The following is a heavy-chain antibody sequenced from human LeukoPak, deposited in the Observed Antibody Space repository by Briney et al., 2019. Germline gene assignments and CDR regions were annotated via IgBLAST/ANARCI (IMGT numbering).Heavy chain of an antibody. V-gene: IGHV4-4*07. CDR1: DGSFSNYY. Sequence: SETLSLTCTVSDGSFSNYYWSWIRQPAGKGLEWIGRIYTSGSTNYNPSVKSRVTMSVDTSNNQFSLKLTSVTAADTAVYYCARQPPQYYGMDVWGQGTTVTVSS. CDR3: ARQPPQYYGMDV. CDR2: IYTSGST. J-gene: IGHJ6*02. D-gene: IGHD1-14*01.